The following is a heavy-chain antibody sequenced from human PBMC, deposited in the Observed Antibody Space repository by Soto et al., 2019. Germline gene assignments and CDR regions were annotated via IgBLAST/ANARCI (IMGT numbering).Heavy chain of an antibody. CDR3: ATHPPYGPLDH. D-gene: IGHD4-17*01. CDR1: DGSISSYY. J-gene: IGHJ4*02. Sequence: SETLSLTCTVSDGSISSYYWGWIRQPPGKGLEWIGYIFYTGSTNYNPSLKSRVTISVDTSKNQFSLKLSSVTAADTAVYYCATHPPYGPLDHWGQGTLVTVSS. V-gene: IGHV4-59*08. CDR2: IFYTGST.